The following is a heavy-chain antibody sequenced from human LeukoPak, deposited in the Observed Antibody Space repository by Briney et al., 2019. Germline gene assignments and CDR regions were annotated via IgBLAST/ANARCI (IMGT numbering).Heavy chain of an antibody. D-gene: IGHD2-15*01. CDR1: GYTFTGYY. CDR2: INPNSGGT. J-gene: IGHJ4*02. CDR3: ARDHCSGGSCYSSFDY. V-gene: IGHV1-2*04. Sequence: GASVKVSCKASGYTFTGYYMHWVRQAPGQGLEWMGWINPNSGGTNYAQKFQGWVTMTRDTSISTAYMEPSRLRSDDTAVYYCARDHCSGGSCYSSFDYWGQGTLVTVSS.